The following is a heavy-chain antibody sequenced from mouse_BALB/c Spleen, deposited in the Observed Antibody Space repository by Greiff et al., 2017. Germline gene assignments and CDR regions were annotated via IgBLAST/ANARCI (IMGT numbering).Heavy chain of an antibody. D-gene: IGHD2-1*01. V-gene: IGHV2-9*02. CDR2: IWAGGST. CDR3: AREGYYGNYGFAY. Sequence: VQLQQSGPGLVAPSQSLSITCTVSGFSLTSYGVHWVRQPPGKGLEWLGVIWAGGSTNYNSALMSRLSISKDNSKSQVFLKMNSLQTDDTAMYYCAREGYYGNYGFAYWGQGTLVTVSA. J-gene: IGHJ3*01. CDR1: GFSLTSYG.